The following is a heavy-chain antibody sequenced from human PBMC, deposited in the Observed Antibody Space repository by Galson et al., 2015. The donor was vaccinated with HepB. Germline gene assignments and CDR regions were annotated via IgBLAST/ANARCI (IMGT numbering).Heavy chain of an antibody. CDR1: GYTFTSYG. J-gene: IGHJ6*02. D-gene: IGHD2-2*01. V-gene: IGHV1-18*04. CDR2: ISAYNGNT. CDR3: ARDRVVVPAATYGMDV. Sequence: SVKVSCKASGYTFTSYGISWVRQAPGQGLEWMGWISAYNGNTNYAQKLQGRVTMTTDTSTSTAYMELRSLRSDDTAVYYCARDRVVVPAATYGMDVWGQGTTVTVSS.